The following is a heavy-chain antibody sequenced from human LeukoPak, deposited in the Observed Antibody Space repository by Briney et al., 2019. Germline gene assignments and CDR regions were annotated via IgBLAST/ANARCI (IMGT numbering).Heavy chain of an antibody. Sequence: GRSLRLSCAASGFTFSSYWMSWVRQAPGKGLEWVANIKPDGSEKYFVDSVKGRFTISRDNAKNSLHLHMNSLRVEDTAVYYCANSGWSLRDYWGQGTLVTVSS. V-gene: IGHV3-7*01. D-gene: IGHD6-19*01. CDR2: IKPDGSEK. CDR1: GFTFSSYW. J-gene: IGHJ4*02. CDR3: ANSGWSLRDY.